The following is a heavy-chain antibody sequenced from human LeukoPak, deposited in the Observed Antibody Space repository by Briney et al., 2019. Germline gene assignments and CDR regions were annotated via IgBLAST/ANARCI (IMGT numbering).Heavy chain of an antibody. CDR2: IYYSGST. J-gene: IGHJ4*02. Sequence: PSETLSLTCTVSGGSISSSSYYWGWIRQPPGKGLEWIGSIYYSGSTYYNPSLKSRVTISVDTSKNQFSLKLSSVTAADTAVYYCASPLKYYYDSSGPHYFDYWGQGTLVTVSS. V-gene: IGHV4-39*01. CDR3: ASPLKYYYDSSGPHYFDY. D-gene: IGHD3-22*01. CDR1: GGSISSSSYY.